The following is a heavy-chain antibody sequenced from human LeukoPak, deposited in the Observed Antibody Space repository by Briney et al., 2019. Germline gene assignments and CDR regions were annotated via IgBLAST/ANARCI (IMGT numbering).Heavy chain of an antibody. CDR3: ARDPGSGYEEHFDY. J-gene: IGHJ4*02. CDR1: GFTFSSYS. CDR2: ISSRSSYI. D-gene: IGHD5-12*01. V-gene: IGHV3-21*04. Sequence: GGSLRLSCAASGFTFSSYSMNWVRQAPGKRLEWVSSISSRSSYIDYADSLKGRFTISRDNAKNSLYLQMNSLRAEDTAVYYCARDPGSGYEEHFDYWGQGTLVTVSS.